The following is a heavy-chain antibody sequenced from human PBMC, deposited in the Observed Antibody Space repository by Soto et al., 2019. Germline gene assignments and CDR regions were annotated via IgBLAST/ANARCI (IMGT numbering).Heavy chain of an antibody. CDR2: ISYDGSNK. CDR3: ARSALRFLDWLRSINYYYGMDV. J-gene: IGHJ6*02. D-gene: IGHD3-3*01. CDR1: GFTFSSYA. Sequence: QVQLVESGGGVVQPGRSLRLSCAASGFTFSSYAMHWVRQAPGKGLEWVAVISYDGSNKYYADSVKGRFTISRDNSKNALYLQMNSVRAEDTAVYYCARSALRFLDWLRSINYYYGMDVWGQGTTVTVSS. V-gene: IGHV3-30-3*01.